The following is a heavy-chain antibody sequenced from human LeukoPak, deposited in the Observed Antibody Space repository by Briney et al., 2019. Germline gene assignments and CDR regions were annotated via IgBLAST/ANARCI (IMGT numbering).Heavy chain of an antibody. CDR2: ISWNSGSI. V-gene: IGHV3-48*01. J-gene: IGHJ4*02. CDR3: ARSQGFGELD. Sequence: GGSLRLSCAASGFTFSSYAMSWVRQAPGKGLEWVSGISWNSGSIGYADSVKGRFTISRDNAKNSLYLQMNSLRAEDTAVYYCARSQGFGELDWGQGTLVTVSS. D-gene: IGHD3-10*01. CDR1: GFTFSSYA.